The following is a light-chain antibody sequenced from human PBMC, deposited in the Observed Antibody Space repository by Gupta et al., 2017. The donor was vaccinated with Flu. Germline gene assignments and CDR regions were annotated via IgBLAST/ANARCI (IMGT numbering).Light chain of an antibody. CDR1: SSNIGNNF. V-gene: IGLV1-51*01. J-gene: IGLJ2*01. CDR3: ATWDSSLSAGV. Sequence: QSVLTQPPSASAAPGQKVTISCSGSSSNIGNNFVSWYQQLPGTAPKLLIYDSNKRPSGIPDRFSGSKSGTSATLGITGLQTGDEAAYYCATWDSSLSAGVFGGGTKPTVL. CDR2: DSN.